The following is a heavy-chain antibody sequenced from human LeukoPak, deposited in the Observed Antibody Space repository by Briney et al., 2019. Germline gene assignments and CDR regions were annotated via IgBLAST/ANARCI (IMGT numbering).Heavy chain of an antibody. CDR3: ARSPGQKYYDSSGPFDY. D-gene: IGHD3-22*01. V-gene: IGHV4-39*01. CDR2: IYYSGSN. Sequence: PSETLSLTCTVSGGSISSNRYCWGWIRQPPGQGLEWIGSIYYSGSNYYNPSLKRRATISVDTSKNQFSLQISPVPAADTAVYFCARSPGQKYYDSSGPFDYWGQGTLVTVSS. CDR1: GGSISSNRYC. J-gene: IGHJ4*02.